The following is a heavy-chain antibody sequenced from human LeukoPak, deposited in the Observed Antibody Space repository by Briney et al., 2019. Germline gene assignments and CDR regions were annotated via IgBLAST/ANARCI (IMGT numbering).Heavy chain of an antibody. CDR3: ARAPNEGGYYFDY. Sequence: GGSLRLSCAASGFTFSDYYMSWIREAPGKGLVWVSYISSSSYTNYADSVKGRFTISRDNAKNSLYLQMNSLRAEDTAVYYCARAPNEGGYYFDYWGQGTLVTVSS. D-gene: IGHD1-1*01. J-gene: IGHJ4*02. CDR2: ISSSSYT. V-gene: IGHV3-11*05. CDR1: GFTFSDYY.